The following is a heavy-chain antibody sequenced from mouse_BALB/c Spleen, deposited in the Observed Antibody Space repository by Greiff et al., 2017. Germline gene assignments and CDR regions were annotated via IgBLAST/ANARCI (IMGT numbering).Heavy chain of an antibody. CDR1: GFTFSSYG. D-gene: IGHD6-5*01. CDR3: ARQWSLPGDRFAY. Sequence: EVKLQESGGDLVKPGGSLKLSCAASGFTFSSYGMSWVRQTPDKRLEWVATISSGGSYTYYPDSVKGRFTISRDNAKNTLYLQMSSLKSEDTAMYDCARQWSLPGDRFAYWGQGTLVTVSA. V-gene: IGHV5-6*01. J-gene: IGHJ3*01. CDR2: ISSGGSYT.